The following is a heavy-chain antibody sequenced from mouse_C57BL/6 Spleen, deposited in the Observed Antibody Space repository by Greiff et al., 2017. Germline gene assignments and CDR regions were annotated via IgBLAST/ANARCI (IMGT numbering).Heavy chain of an antibody. CDR2: ISSGGSYT. CDR3: SRHADDSNYVWFAY. D-gene: IGHD2-5*01. CDR1: GFTFSSYG. J-gene: IGHJ3*01. V-gene: IGHV5-6*01. Sequence: EVQVVESGGDLVKPGGSLKLSCAASGFTFSSYGMSWVRQTPDKRLEWVASISSGGSYTYYQDSVKGRVTISRDNAKNTLYLQIRSLKSEDTAMYDCSRHADDSNYVWFAYWGQGTPVTVSA.